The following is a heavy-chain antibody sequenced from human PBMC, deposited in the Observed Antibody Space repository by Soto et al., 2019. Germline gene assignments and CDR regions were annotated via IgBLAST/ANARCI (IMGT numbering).Heavy chain of an antibody. CDR1: GYTFTSYY. V-gene: IGHV1-46*01. CDR3: ARDLVPVTDYYYYGMDV. J-gene: IGHJ6*02. Sequence: ASVKVSCKASGYTFTSYYMHWVRQAPGQGLEWMGIINPSGGSTSYAQKFQGRVTMTRDTSTSTVYMELSSLRSEDTAVYYCARDLVPVTDYYYYGMDVWGQGTTVTVSS. D-gene: IGHD4-4*01. CDR2: INPSGGST.